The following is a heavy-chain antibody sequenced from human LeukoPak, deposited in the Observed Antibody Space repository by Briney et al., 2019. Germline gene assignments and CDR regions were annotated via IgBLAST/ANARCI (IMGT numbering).Heavy chain of an antibody. Sequence: SETLSLTCTVSGGSISSGGYYWSWIRQPPGKGLEWIGYIYHSGSTYYNPSLKSRVTISVDRSKNQFSLKLSSVTAADTAVYYCARDYDYYDSSGLDVFDIWGQGTMVTVSS. CDR2: IYHSGST. V-gene: IGHV4-30-2*01. J-gene: IGHJ3*02. CDR3: ARDYDYYDSSGLDVFDI. CDR1: GGSISSGGYY. D-gene: IGHD3-22*01.